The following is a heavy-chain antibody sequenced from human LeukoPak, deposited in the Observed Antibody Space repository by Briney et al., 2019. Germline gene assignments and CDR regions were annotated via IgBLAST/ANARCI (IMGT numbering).Heavy chain of an antibody. J-gene: IGHJ4*02. Sequence: SETLSLTCTVAGGSISSYYWSWVRQPPGRWRGWVGYIYYSGSPNYNPYLKSRVHISVDKSQNQFSLKLSSVTAADTAVYYCARDYYDSSGNYFDYWGQGTLVTVSS. CDR2: IYYSGSP. D-gene: IGHD3-22*01. CDR1: GGSISSYY. CDR3: ARDYYDSSGNYFDY. V-gene: IGHV4-59*01.